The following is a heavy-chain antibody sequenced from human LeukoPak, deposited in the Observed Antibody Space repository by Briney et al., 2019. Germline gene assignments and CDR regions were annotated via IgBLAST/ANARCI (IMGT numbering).Heavy chain of an antibody. CDR1: GFTFSDYY. Sequence: GGSLRLSCAVSGFTFSDYYMSWIRQAPGKGLEWVSAISGSGGSTYYADSVKGRFTISRDNSKNTLYLQMNSLRAEDTAVYYCAKPPSMTTVNTGYYYYYMDVWGKGTTVTVSS. J-gene: IGHJ6*03. CDR2: ISGSGGST. V-gene: IGHV3-23*01. D-gene: IGHD4-11*01. CDR3: AKPPSMTTVNTGYYYYYMDV.